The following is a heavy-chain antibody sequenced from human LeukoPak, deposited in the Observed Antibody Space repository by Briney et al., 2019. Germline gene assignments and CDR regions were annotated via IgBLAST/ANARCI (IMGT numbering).Heavy chain of an antibody. CDR2: IYYSEST. D-gene: IGHD3-22*01. CDR1: GGSISNSSYY. V-gene: IGHV4-39*07. J-gene: IGHJ3*02. Sequence: PSETLSLTCTVSGGSISNSSYYWGWIRQPPGKGLEWIGNIYYSESTFYNPSLKSRVTISVDTSKNQFSLKLSSVTAADTAVYYCARVFTMNAFDIWGQGTMVTVSS. CDR3: ARVFTMNAFDI.